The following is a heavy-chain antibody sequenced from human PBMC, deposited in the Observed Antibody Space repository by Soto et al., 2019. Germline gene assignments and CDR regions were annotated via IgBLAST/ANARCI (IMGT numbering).Heavy chain of an antibody. CDR2: IIPMFNIT. Sequence: QVLLVQSGAEVKNPVSSVKVSCKASGGTFISYVYNWVRQAPGQGLEWMGGIIPMFNITNYAQKFQGRITMTSDEAPNTVYMALRSLRSADTAVYYCARWPTVSRPTYGMDVWGQGTTVTVSS. CDR3: ARWPTVSRPTYGMDV. CDR1: GGTFISYV. D-gene: IGHD2-2*01. J-gene: IGHJ6*02. V-gene: IGHV1-69*01.